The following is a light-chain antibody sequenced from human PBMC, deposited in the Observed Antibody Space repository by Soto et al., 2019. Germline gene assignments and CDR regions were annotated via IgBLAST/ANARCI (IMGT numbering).Light chain of an antibody. Sequence: IVFTQSPCTLSLSPGERGTLSCRASQNLGTLYLAWFQQKSGQAPRLLIYSASRRATGIPDRFTGSGSGTDFTLTINRVEPEDFAVYFCQQYDGSPRTFGQGTKVDI. CDR1: QNLGTLY. V-gene: IGKV3-20*01. CDR2: SAS. CDR3: QQYDGSPRT. J-gene: IGKJ1*01.